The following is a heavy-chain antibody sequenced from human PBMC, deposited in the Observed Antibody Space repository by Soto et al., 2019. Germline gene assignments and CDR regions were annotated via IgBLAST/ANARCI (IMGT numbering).Heavy chain of an antibody. J-gene: IGHJ6*02. Sequence: GGSLRLSCAASGFTFSSYAMSWVRQAPGKGLEWVSAISGSGGSTYYADSVKGRFTIPRDNSKNTLYLQMSSLRAEDTAEYYCAKIKWATGYHYYGMDVWGQGTTVTVSS. D-gene: IGHD4-4*01. CDR1: GFTFSSYA. V-gene: IGHV3-23*01. CDR2: ISGSGGST. CDR3: AKIKWATGYHYYGMDV.